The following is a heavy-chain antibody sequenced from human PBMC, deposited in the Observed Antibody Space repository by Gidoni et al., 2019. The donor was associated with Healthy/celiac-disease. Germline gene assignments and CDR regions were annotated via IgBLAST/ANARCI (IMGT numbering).Heavy chain of an antibody. CDR3: AKAREEMATISAFGY. Sequence: EVQLVESGGGVVQPGRSLRLSCAASGFTFDDYAMHWVRQAPGKGLEWVSGISWNSGSIGYADSVKGRFTISRDTAKNSLYLQMNSLSAEDTALYYCAKAREEMATISAFGYWGQGTLVTVSS. V-gene: IGHV3-9*01. J-gene: IGHJ4*02. CDR2: ISWNSGSI. CDR1: GFTFDDYA. D-gene: IGHD5-12*01.